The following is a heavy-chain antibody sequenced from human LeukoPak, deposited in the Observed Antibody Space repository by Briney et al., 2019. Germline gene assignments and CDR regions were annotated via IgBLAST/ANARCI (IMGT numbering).Heavy chain of an antibody. CDR3: ARERGSWHMDAFDI. CDR2: INHSRST. Sequence: SETLSLTCAVYGGSFSGYYWSWIRQPPGKGLEWIGEINHSRSTNYNPSLKSRVTISVDTSKNQFSLKLSSVTAADTAVYYCARERGSWHMDAFDIWGQGTMVTVSS. J-gene: IGHJ3*02. CDR1: GGSFSGYY. V-gene: IGHV4-34*01. D-gene: IGHD6-13*01.